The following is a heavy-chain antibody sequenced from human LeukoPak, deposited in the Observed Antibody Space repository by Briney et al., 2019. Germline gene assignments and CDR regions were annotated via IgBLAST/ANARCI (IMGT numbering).Heavy chain of an antibody. J-gene: IGHJ5*02. Sequence: SATLSLTCAVYGGSLSGYYWSWIRQPPRKRLELIGVINHSGSTNYNTSLKSRVTISVDTSKNQFYLKLSSVTAADTAVYYCARRKQGYGYLGNWFDPWGQGTLVTVSS. D-gene: IGHD5-18*01. V-gene: IGHV4-34*01. CDR2: INHSGST. CDR1: GGSLSGYY. CDR3: ARRKQGYGYLGNWFDP.